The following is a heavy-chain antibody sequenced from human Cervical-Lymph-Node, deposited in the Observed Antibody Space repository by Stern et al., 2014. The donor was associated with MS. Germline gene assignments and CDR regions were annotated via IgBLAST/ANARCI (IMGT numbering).Heavy chain of an antibody. CDR2: IVVGSGHT. Sequence: QLVESGPEVKKPGTSVQVSCKASGFTFTSSAVQWVRQARGKRLEWIGLIVVGSGHTNYAQKFQERVTITRDMSTSTAYMELSSLRSEDTAVYYCAAEPMYYSDSVGAFDIWGQGTMVTVSS. CDR1: GFTFTSSA. CDR3: AAEPMYYSDSVGAFDI. D-gene: IGHD3-22*01. V-gene: IGHV1-58*01. J-gene: IGHJ3*02.